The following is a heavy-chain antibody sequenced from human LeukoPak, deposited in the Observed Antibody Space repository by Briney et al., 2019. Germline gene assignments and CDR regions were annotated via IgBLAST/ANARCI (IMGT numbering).Heavy chain of an antibody. CDR2: IIPIFGTA. D-gene: IGHD5-12*01. CDR3: ARVSLRRYSGYDSWDFDY. V-gene: IGHV1-69*05. Sequence: GASVKVSCKASGGTFSSYAISWARQAPGQGLEWMGGIIPIFGTANYAQKFQGRVTITTDESTSTAYMELSSLRSEDTAVYYCARVSLRRYSGYDSWDFDYWGQGTLVTVSS. CDR1: GGTFSSYA. J-gene: IGHJ4*02.